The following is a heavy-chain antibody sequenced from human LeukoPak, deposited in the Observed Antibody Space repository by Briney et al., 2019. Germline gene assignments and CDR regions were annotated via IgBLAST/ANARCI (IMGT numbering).Heavy chain of an antibody. D-gene: IGHD6-19*01. CDR2: INPNNGDT. CDR1: GYTFSGYY. V-gene: IGHV1-2*02. CDR3: ARVGSSGWYVHPTLDY. Sequence: ASVKVSCKTSGYTFSGYYMHWVRQAPGQGLEWMGWINPNNGDTNYAQKFEGRVTMTRDTSISTAYMELSRLISDDTVVYYCARVGSSGWYVHPTLDYWGQGTLVTVSP. J-gene: IGHJ4*02.